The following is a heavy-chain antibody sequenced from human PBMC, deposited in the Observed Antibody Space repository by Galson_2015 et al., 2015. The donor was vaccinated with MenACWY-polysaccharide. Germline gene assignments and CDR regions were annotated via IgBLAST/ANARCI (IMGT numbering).Heavy chain of an antibody. CDR3: AKRMTTVGAFDI. Sequence: SLRLSCAASGFTFSNYAMTWVRQAPGKGLEWVSSFDGSGGHPYYADSVKGRFTISRDNSKNTLYLQMNSLRAEDTAVYYCAKRMTTVGAFDIWGHGTMVTVSS. D-gene: IGHD4-23*01. CDR2: FDGSGGHP. J-gene: IGHJ3*02. CDR1: GFTFSNYA. V-gene: IGHV3-23*01.